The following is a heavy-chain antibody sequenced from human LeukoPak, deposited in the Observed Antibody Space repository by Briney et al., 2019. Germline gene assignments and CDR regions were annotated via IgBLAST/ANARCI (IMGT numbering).Heavy chain of an antibody. Sequence: GGSLRLSCAASGFTLSSYSMNWVRQAPGKGLEWVSSISSSSSYIYYADSVEGRFTISRDNAKNSLYLQMNSLRAEDTAVYYCAVALGYCSSTSCSDDAFDIWGQGTMVTVSS. CDR2: ISSSSSYI. V-gene: IGHV3-21*01. J-gene: IGHJ3*02. CDR1: GFTLSSYS. D-gene: IGHD2-2*01. CDR3: AVALGYCSSTSCSDDAFDI.